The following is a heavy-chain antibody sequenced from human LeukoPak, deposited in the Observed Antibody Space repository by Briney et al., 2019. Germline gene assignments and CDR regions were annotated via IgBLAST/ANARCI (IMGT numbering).Heavy chain of an antibody. CDR3: AKPWGAAANY. Sequence: SGGSLRLSCAASGFTFSSYAMSWVRQAPGKGLEWVSAISGSGGSTYYADSVKGRFTISRDNAKNTLYLQMNSLRAEYTAVYYCAKPWGAAANYWGQGTLVTVSS. CDR1: GFTFSSYA. J-gene: IGHJ4*02. V-gene: IGHV3-23*01. D-gene: IGHD6-13*01. CDR2: ISGSGGST.